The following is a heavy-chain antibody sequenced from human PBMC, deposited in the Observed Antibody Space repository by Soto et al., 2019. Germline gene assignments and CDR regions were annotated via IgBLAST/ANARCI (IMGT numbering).Heavy chain of an antibody. Sequence: EVQLVESGGGLFKPGGSLRLSCAASGFTFSSYSMNWVRQAPGTWLQWVSSISSSSSYIYYADSVKGRFTISRDNAKNSLYLQMNSLRAEDTDVYYCASIAAAGTLYYYYGMDVWGQGTTVTVSS. CDR2: ISSSSSYI. CDR1: GFTFSSYS. J-gene: IGHJ6*01. CDR3: ASIAAAGTLYYYYGMDV. V-gene: IGHV3-21*01. D-gene: IGHD6-13*01.